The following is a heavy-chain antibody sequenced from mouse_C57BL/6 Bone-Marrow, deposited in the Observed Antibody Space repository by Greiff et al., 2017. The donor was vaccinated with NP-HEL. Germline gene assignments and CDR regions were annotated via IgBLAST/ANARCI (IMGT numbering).Heavy chain of an antibody. CDR1: GFTFTDYY. J-gene: IGHJ4*01. CDR2: IRNKANGYTT. Sequence: EVKLMESGGGLVQPGGSLSLSCAASGFTFTDYYMSWVRQPPGKALEWLVFIRNKANGYTTEYSASVKGRFTISRDKSQSILYLQMNALRAEDSATYYCARSIYYDYADDPFYAMDYWGRGTSVTVSS. D-gene: IGHD2-4*01. V-gene: IGHV7-3*01. CDR3: ARSIYYDYADDPFYAMDY.